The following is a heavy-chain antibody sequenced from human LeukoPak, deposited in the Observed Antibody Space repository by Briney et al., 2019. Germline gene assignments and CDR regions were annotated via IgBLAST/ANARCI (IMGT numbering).Heavy chain of an antibody. D-gene: IGHD4-11*01. Sequence: GGSLRLSCAASGFTFSSFSMNWVRQAPGKGLEWVSYISSTSSTIYYADSVKGRFTISRDNAKNSLYLQMNSLRAEDTAVYYCGRAHPGDYSDFQFDYWGQGTLVTVSS. J-gene: IGHJ4*02. V-gene: IGHV3-48*01. CDR1: GFTFSSFS. CDR3: GRAHPGDYSDFQFDY. CDR2: ISSTSSTI.